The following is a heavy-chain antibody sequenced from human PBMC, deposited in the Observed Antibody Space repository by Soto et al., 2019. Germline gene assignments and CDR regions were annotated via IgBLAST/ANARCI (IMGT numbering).Heavy chain of an antibody. D-gene: IGHD2-2*01. V-gene: IGHV5-51*01. CDR3: ARPLSYCSSTSCYESPPGYYGMDV. Sequence: PGESLKISCKGSGYSFTSYWIGWVRQMPGKGLEWMGIIYPGDSDTRYSPSFQGQVTISADKSISTAYLQWSSLKASDTAMYYCARPLSYCSSTSCYESPPGYYGMDVWGQGTTVTVSS. J-gene: IGHJ6*02. CDR1: GYSFTSYW. CDR2: IYPGDSDT.